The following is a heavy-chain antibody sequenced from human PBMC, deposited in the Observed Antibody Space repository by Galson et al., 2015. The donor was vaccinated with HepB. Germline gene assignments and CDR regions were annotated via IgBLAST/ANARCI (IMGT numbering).Heavy chain of an antibody. Sequence: QSGAQVKKPGESLKISCKGSGYSFTTYWIAWVRQMPGKGLEWMGTIYPRASDTRYSPSFQGQVTMSVDKSITTAYLQWSSLKATDTAMYYCARHQYSGHPSRASDIWGQGTMVSVSS. V-gene: IGHV5-51*01. CDR1: GYSFTTYW. CDR2: IYPRASDT. J-gene: IGHJ3*02. CDR3: ARHQYSGHPSRASDI. D-gene: IGHD1-26*01.